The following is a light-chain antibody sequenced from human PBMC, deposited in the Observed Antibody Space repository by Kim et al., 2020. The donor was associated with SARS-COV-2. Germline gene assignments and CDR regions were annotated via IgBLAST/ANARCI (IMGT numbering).Light chain of an antibody. V-gene: IGLV3-9*01. CDR3: QVWDSNSWV. CDR2: RDS. CDR1: NIGSKN. J-gene: IGLJ3*02. Sequence: VALGQTARITCGRNNIGSKNVHWYQQKPGQAPVVVIYRDSKRPSGIPERFAGSNSGNTATLTISRAQAGDEADYYCQVWDSNSWVFGGGTQLTVL.